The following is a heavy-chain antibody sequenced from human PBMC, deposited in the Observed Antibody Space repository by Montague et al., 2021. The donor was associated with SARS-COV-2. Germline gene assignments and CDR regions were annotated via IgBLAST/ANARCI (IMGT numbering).Heavy chain of an antibody. V-gene: IGHV3-9*01. Sequence: SLRLSCAASGFTFDDYAMHWVRQAPGKGLEWVSGITWNSGSIGYEDPVKGRFTISRDNAKNSLYLEMSSLRAEDTALYYCAKGVDSIGYSFAYWGQGTLVTVSS. CDR2: ITWNSGSI. J-gene: IGHJ4*02. CDR3: AKGVDSIGYSFAY. CDR1: GFTFDDYA. D-gene: IGHD3-22*01.